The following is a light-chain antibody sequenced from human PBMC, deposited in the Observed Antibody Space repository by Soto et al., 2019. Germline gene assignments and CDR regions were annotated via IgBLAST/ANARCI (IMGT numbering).Light chain of an antibody. CDR1: QSVHFNY. CDR2: GAS. J-gene: IGKJ5*01. V-gene: IGKV3-20*01. CDR3: QHYDGSPIT. Sequence: EVVLTQSPGTLSLSPGERATLSCRASQSVHFNYLAWYQQKPGQAPRLLIYGASRRATGIPDRFRGSGSGTDFTRTISRLEPEDCAVYYCQHYDGSPITFGHGTRLEIK.